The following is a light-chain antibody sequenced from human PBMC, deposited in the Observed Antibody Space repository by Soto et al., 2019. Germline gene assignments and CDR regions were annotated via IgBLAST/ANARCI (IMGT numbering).Light chain of an antibody. CDR3: QKYDSAPRT. CDR2: SAS. CDR1: RTVDGNY. J-gene: IGKJ1*01. Sequence: EIVLTQSPGTLSLSPGERATLSCRASRTVDGNYLAWYHQKPGQPPRLLIHSASTRAPGIPDRFSGSGAGTDFTLTISSLQPEDFATYYCQKYDSAPRTFGQGTKVDIK. V-gene: IGKV3-20*01.